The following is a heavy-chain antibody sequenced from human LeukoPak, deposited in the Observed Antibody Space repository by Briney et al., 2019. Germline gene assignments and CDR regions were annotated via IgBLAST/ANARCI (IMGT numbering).Heavy chain of an antibody. J-gene: IGHJ4*02. CDR2: ISASGGST. CDR1: GFTFSSYA. D-gene: IGHD2-2*01. CDR3: AKGLVPAAIRVVDY. Sequence: GGSLRLSCAASGFTFSSYAMSWVRQAPGKGLEWVSAISASGGSTYYADSVKGRFTISRDNTQNTLYLQVNSLRAEDTAVYYCAKGLVPAAIRVVDYWGQGTLVTVSS. V-gene: IGHV3-23*01.